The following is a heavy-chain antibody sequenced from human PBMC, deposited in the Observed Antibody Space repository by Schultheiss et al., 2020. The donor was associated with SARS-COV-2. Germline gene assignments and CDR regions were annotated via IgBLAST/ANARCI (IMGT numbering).Heavy chain of an antibody. V-gene: IGHV1-2*02. Sequence: ASVKVSCKASGYTFTGYFMQWVRQAPGQGLEWMGWINPNSGGTNYAQKFQGRVTMTRDTSISTAYMELSRLRSEDTAVYYCARAMAVGATQAFDYWGQGTLVTVSS. CDR3: ARAMAVGATQAFDY. CDR2: INPNSGGT. CDR1: GYTFTGYF. J-gene: IGHJ4*02. D-gene: IGHD1-26*01.